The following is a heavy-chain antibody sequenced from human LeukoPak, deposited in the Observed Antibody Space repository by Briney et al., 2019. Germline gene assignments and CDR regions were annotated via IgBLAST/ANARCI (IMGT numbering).Heavy chain of an antibody. CDR2: IYYSGST. CDR1: GGSISSYY. J-gene: IGHJ4*02. V-gene: IGHV4-59*12. Sequence: SETLSLTCTVSGGSISSYYWSWIRQPPGKGLEWIGYIYYSGSTNYNPSLKSRVTISVDTSKNQFSLKLSSVTAADTAVYYCAREQMGATFDYWGQGTLVTVSS. CDR3: AREQMGATFDY. D-gene: IGHD1-26*01.